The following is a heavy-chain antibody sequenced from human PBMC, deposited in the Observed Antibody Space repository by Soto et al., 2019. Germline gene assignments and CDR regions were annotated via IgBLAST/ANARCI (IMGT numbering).Heavy chain of an antibody. CDR2: IYHSGST. D-gene: IGHD5-18*01. CDR3: ARMVQYSYGYEDYYGMDV. V-gene: IGHV4-4*02. Sequence: SETLSLTCAVSGGSISSSNWWSWVRQPPGKGLEWIGEIYHSGSTNYNPSLKSRVTISVDKSKSQFSLKLSSVTAADTAVYYCARMVQYSYGYEDYYGMDVWGQGTTVTVSS. J-gene: IGHJ6*02. CDR1: GGSISSSNW.